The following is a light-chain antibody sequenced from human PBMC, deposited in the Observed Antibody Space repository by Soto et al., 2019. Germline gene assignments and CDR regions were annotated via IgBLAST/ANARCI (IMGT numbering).Light chain of an antibody. Sequence: EIVLTQSPGTLSLSPGERAALSCRASQSVSSSSLAWYQQKPGQAPRLLVYGASSRATGVPDRFSGSGSGTDFTLIISSRRPEDFALYFCQQYGSSPQTFGQGTKVESK. CDR1: QSVSSSS. CDR3: QQYGSSPQT. V-gene: IGKV3-20*01. CDR2: GAS. J-gene: IGKJ1*01.